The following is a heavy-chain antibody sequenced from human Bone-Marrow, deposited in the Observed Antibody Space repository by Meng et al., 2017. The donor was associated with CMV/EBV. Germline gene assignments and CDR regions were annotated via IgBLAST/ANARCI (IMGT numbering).Heavy chain of an antibody. D-gene: IGHD3-10*01. J-gene: IGHJ6*02. CDR1: GFTFSSYW. CDR2: IKQDGSEK. Sequence: GGSLRLSCAASGFTFSSYWMSWVRQAPGKGLEWVANIKQDGSEKYYVDSVKGRFTISRDNAKNSLYLQMNSLRAGDTAVYYCARVGYGSGSYYPRGMDVWGQGTTVTVSS. V-gene: IGHV3-7*01. CDR3: ARVGYGSGSYYPRGMDV.